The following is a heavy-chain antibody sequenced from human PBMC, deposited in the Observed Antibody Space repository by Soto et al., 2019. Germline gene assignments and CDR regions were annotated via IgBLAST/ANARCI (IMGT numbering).Heavy chain of an antibody. CDR1: GYSISSSNW. V-gene: IGHV4-28*01. D-gene: IGHD1-26*01. J-gene: IGHJ4*02. CDR2: INYSGTT. CDR3: ARREIQGPIDY. Sequence: QVQLQESGPGLVKPSDTLSLTCAVSGYSISSSNWWGWIRQPPGKGLEWIGYINYSGTTYYNPSPNSRVTMSVATSKNQFSLKLTSVTAVDTAVYYCARREIQGPIDYWGQGTLVTVSS.